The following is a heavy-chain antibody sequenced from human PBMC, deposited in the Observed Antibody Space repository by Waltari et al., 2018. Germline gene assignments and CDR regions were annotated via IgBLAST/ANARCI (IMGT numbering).Heavy chain of an antibody. CDR1: GGSLSSYY. Sequence: QVQLQESGPGLVKPSETLSLTCTVSGGSLSSYYCSWIRQPPGKGLEWIGYIYYSGSTNYNPSLKSRVTISVDTSKNQFSLKLSSVTAADTAVYYCATIAVAGFYYFDYWGQGTLVTVSS. CDR2: IYYSGST. V-gene: IGHV4-59*01. J-gene: IGHJ4*02. CDR3: ATIAVAGFYYFDY. D-gene: IGHD6-19*01.